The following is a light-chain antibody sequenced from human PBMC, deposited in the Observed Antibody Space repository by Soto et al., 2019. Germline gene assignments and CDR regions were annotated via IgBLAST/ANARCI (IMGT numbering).Light chain of an antibody. CDR2: GAS. Sequence: VLTDSLCTLSLSPGERATLACRASQSVSSSYLAWYQQKPGQAPRLLIYGASSRATGIPDRFSGSGSGTDFTLTISRLEPEDFAVYYCQQYGSSPWTFGQGTKVDI. CDR3: QQYGSSPWT. J-gene: IGKJ1*01. V-gene: IGKV3-20*01. CDR1: QSVSSSY.